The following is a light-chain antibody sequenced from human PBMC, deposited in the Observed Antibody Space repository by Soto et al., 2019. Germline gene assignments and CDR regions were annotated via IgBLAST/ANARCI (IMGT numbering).Light chain of an antibody. CDR2: AAS. CDR3: QQSDRAPLT. J-gene: IGKJ4*01. Sequence: DIQMTQSPSSLSASIGDRVTITCRASQNINTYLNWYQQKPGKAPNLPIFAASTLQGGVPSRFIGSGSGTDFTLTIDSLQPEDFATYYCQQSDRAPLTFGGGTKVEIK. V-gene: IGKV1-39*01. CDR1: QNINTY.